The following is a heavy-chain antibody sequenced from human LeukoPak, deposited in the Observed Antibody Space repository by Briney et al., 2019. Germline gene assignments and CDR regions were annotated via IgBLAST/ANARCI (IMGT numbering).Heavy chain of an antibody. Sequence: GGSLRLSCAASGFTFSGSAMTWVRQAPGKGLEWVSVISGSGDSTFYADSVKGRFTISRDSSKNTVYLQMNSLRAGDTAIYYCAKGMSGSCYSGLHCWDQGTLVTVSS. CDR1: GFTFSGSA. D-gene: IGHD2-15*01. CDR2: ISGSGDST. J-gene: IGHJ4*02. V-gene: IGHV3-23*01. CDR3: AKGMSGSCYSGLHC.